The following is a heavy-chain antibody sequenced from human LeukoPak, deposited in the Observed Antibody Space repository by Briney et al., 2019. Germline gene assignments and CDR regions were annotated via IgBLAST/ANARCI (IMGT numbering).Heavy chain of an antibody. CDR1: GFTFSSYA. V-gene: IGHV3-33*08. Sequence: GGSLRLSCAASGFTFSSYAMHWVRQAPGKGLEWVAVIWYGGSNKYYADSVKGRFTISRDNSKNTLYLQMNSLRAEDTAVYYCARVSAAAGTGGLDPWGQGTLVTVSS. CDR3: ARVSAAAGTGGLDP. J-gene: IGHJ5*02. CDR2: IWYGGSNK. D-gene: IGHD6-13*01.